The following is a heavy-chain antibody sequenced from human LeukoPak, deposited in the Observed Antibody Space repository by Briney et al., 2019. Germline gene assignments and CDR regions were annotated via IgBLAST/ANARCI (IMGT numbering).Heavy chain of an antibody. D-gene: IGHD6-19*01. CDR2: INTDGSST. Sequence: GGSLRLSCAASGFTFSSYWMHWVRQAPGKGLVWVSRINTDGSSTSYADSVKGRFTISRDNAKNTLYLQMNSLRAEDTAVYYCARAIAVDAFDIWGQGTMVTASS. CDR1: GFTFSSYW. V-gene: IGHV3-74*01. J-gene: IGHJ3*02. CDR3: ARAIAVDAFDI.